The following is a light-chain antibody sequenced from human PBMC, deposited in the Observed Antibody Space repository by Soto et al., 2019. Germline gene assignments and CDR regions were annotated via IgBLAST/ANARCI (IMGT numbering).Light chain of an antibody. CDR2: EVS. J-gene: IGLJ1*01. CDR3: SSYAGSNNWN. V-gene: IGLV2-8*01. Sequence: QSVLTQPPSASGSPGQSVTISCTGTSSDVGGYNYVSWYQQHPGKAPKLMIYEVSKRPSGVPDRFSGSKSGKTASLTVSGLQAEDEADYYCSSYAGSNNWNFGTGTKLTVL. CDR1: SSDVGGYNY.